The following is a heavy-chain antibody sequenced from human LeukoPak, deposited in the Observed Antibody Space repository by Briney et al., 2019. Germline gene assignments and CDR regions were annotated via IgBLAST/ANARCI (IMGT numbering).Heavy chain of an antibody. CDR2: ISYDGSNK. V-gene: IGHV3-30*04. Sequence: GGSLRLSCAASGFTFSSYAMHWVRQAPGKGLEWVAVISYDGSNKYYADSVKGRFTISRDNSKNTLYLQMNSLRAEDTAVYYCAKEDVWFGELTYYFDYWGQGILVTVSS. CDR3: AKEDVWFGELTYYFDY. CDR1: GFTFSSYA. D-gene: IGHD3-10*01. J-gene: IGHJ4*02.